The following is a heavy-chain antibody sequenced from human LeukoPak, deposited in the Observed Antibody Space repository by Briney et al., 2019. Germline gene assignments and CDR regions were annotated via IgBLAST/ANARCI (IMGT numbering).Heavy chain of an antibody. J-gene: IGHJ4*02. CDR2: ISGSGGST. V-gene: IGHV3-23*01. CDR3: AKGYYYDSSGYYYPHYFDY. Sequence: GGSLRLSCAASGFTFSSYSMNWVRQAPGKGLEWVSAISGSGGSTYYADSVKGRFTISRDNSKNTLYLQMNSLRAEDTAVYYCAKGYYYDSSGYYYPHYFDYWGQGTLVTVSS. D-gene: IGHD3-22*01. CDR1: GFTFSSYS.